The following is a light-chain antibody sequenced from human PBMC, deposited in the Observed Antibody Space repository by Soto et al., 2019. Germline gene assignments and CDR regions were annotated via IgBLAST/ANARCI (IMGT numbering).Light chain of an antibody. CDR3: QQYGSSTFT. CDR1: QSVSSF. J-gene: IGKJ5*01. V-gene: IGKV3-20*01. CDR2: GAS. Sequence: EIVLTQSPATLSLSPGERATLSCRASQSVSSFLAWYQQKPGQAPRLLIYGASRRATGIPDRFSGSGSGTDFTLTISRLEPEDFAVYYCQQYGSSTFTFGQGTRLEIK.